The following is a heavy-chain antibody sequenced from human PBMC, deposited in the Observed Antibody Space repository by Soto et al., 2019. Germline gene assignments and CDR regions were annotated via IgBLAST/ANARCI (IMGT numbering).Heavy chain of an antibody. CDR3: ARERGYSGYDSYYYYGMDV. D-gene: IGHD5-12*01. CDR1: GFTFSSNY. CDR2: IYSVGST. V-gene: IGHV3-53*01. Sequence: GGSLRLSCAASGFTFSSNYMSWVRQAPGKGLEWVSVIYSVGSTYYADSVKGRFTISRDNSKNTLYLQMNSLRAEDTAVYYCARERGYSGYDSYYYYGMDVWGQGTTVTVSS. J-gene: IGHJ6*02.